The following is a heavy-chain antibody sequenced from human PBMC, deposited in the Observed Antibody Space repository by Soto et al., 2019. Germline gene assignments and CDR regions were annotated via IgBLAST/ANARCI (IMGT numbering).Heavy chain of an antibody. J-gene: IGHJ4*02. CDR1: GFTFSSYA. Sequence: EVQLLESGGGLVQPGGSLRLSCAASGFTFSSYAMSWVRQAPGKGLEWVSAISGSGGSTYYADSVNGRFTISRDNSKNTLYLQMNSLRAEDTAVYYCAKDPGDDILTGYYNGGEGYFDYWGQGTLVTVSS. V-gene: IGHV3-23*01. CDR3: AKDPGDDILTGYYNGGEGYFDY. D-gene: IGHD3-9*01. CDR2: ISGSGGST.